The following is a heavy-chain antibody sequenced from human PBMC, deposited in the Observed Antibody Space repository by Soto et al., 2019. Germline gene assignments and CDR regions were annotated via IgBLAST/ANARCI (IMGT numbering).Heavy chain of an antibody. V-gene: IGHV1-18*04. CDR1: GYTFTGHG. D-gene: IGHD3-22*01. Sequence: VKVSCKASGYTFTGHGISWVRQAPGQGLEWMGWISAYNGYTNYAQKLQGRVTMTTDTPTRTAYMELRNLRSDDTAMYYCARDQSHVIPARHYYDTNGPLDWGLGTLVTV. J-gene: IGHJ4*02. CDR3: ARDQSHVIPARHYYDTNGPLD. CDR2: ISAYNGYT.